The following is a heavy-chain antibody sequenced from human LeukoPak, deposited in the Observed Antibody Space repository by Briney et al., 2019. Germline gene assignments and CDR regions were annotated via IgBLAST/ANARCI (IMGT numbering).Heavy chain of an antibody. V-gene: IGHV4-59*08. D-gene: IGHD3-10*01. Sequence: SETLSLTCTVSGGSISSYYWSWIRQPPAKGLEGMGYIYYSGSTNYIPSLKSRVTISVDTSKNQFSLKLSSVTAADTAVYYCARRRDGFQGVYYYYMDVWGKGTTVTVSS. CDR2: IYYSGST. CDR1: GGSISSYY. J-gene: IGHJ6*03. CDR3: ARRRDGFQGVYYYYMDV.